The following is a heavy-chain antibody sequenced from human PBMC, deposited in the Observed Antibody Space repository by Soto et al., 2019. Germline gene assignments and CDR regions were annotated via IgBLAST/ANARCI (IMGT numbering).Heavy chain of an antibody. Sequence: GGSLRLSCSASGFTFSSYAMHWVRQAPGKGLEYVSAISSNGGSTYYADSVKGRFTISRDNSKNTLYLQMSSLRAEDTAVYYCVKVLFGSGYDLVDYYGMDVWGQGTTVTVSS. D-gene: IGHD5-12*01. CDR3: VKVLFGSGYDLVDYYGMDV. J-gene: IGHJ6*02. CDR1: GFTFSSYA. CDR2: ISSNGGST. V-gene: IGHV3-64D*08.